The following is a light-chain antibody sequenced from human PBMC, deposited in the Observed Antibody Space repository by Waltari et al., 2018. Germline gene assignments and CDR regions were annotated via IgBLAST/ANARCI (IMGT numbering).Light chain of an antibody. V-gene: IGLV3-1*01. CDR3: QAWDRGTWV. Sequence: SVSPGQTASITSSGDHTGDKYACWYQQKPGQSPVLVIYQDTKRPSGIPERFSGSSSGNTATLTTRGNQAMDEADYYCQAWDRGTWVFGGGTKLTVL. CDR1: HTGDKY. J-gene: IGLJ3*02. CDR2: QDT.